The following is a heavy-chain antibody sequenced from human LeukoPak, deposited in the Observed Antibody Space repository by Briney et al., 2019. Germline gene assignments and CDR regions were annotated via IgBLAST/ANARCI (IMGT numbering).Heavy chain of an antibody. Sequence: GGSLRLSCTASGFTVDSKHMSWVRQAPGKGLEWVSLIYSGGSTYYADSVRGRFTISRDNSENTLYLQMNSLRAEDTAVYYCARERPAVASNTFGWGERTLFTVSS. CDR2: IYSGGST. J-gene: IGHJ4*02. CDR3: ARERPAVASNTFG. CDR1: GFTVDSKH. V-gene: IGHV3-66*01. D-gene: IGHD6-13*01.